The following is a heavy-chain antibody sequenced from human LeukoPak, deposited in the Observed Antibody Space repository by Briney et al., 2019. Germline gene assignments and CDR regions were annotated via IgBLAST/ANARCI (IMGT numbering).Heavy chain of an antibody. J-gene: IGHJ4*02. CDR1: GFTFSSYA. D-gene: IGHD3-22*01. V-gene: IGHV3-30*04. CDR3: ARGSTYYDSSGQVPFDY. CDR2: ISYDGNNK. Sequence: GGSLRLSCAASGFTFSSYAMHWVRQAPGKGLEWVAVISYDGNNKYYADSVKGRLTISRDNSKNTLYLQMNSLRAEDTAVYYCARGSTYYDSSGQVPFDYWGQGTLVTVSS.